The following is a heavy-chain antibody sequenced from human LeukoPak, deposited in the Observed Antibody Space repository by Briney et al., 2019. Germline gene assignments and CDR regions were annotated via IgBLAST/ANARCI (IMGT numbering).Heavy chain of an antibody. D-gene: IGHD3-10*01. V-gene: IGHV1-24*01. Sequence: ASVKVSCKVSGYTLTELSMHWVRQAPGEGLEWMGGFDPEDGETIYAQKFQGRVTMTEDTSTDTAYMELSSLRSEDTAVYYCATLGWFGDHGVYFDYWGQGTLVTVSS. J-gene: IGHJ4*02. CDR2: FDPEDGET. CDR3: ATLGWFGDHGVYFDY. CDR1: GYTLTELS.